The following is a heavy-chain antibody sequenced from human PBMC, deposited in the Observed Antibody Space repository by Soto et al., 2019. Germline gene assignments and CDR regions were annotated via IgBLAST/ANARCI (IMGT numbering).Heavy chain of an antibody. J-gene: IGHJ6*02. CDR2: ISYDGSNK. V-gene: IGHV3-30*18. Sequence: QVQLVESGGGVVQPGRSLRLSCAASGFTFSSYGMHWVRQAPGKGLEWVAVISYDGSNKYYADSLKGRFTSSRDNSKNPLYLQMNSLRAEDTAVYYCAKEVETYFYYDGMDVWGQGTTVTVCS. CDR3: AKEVETYFYYDGMDV. CDR1: GFTFSSYG. D-gene: IGHD1-1*01.